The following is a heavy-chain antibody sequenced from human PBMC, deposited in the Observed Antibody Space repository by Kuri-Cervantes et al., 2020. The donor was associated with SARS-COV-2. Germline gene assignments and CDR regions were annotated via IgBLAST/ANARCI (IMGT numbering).Heavy chain of an antibody. V-gene: IGHV3-21*01. D-gene: IGHD5/OR15-5a*01. J-gene: IGHJ4*02. CDR3: ARGGSTISLDY. CDR1: GFTFSSYS. CDR2: ISSSSSYI. Sequence: ETLSLTCAASGFTFSSYSMNWVRQAPGKGLGWVSSISSSSSYIYYADSVKGRFTISRDNAKNSLYLQMNSLRAEDTAVYYCARGGSTISLDYWGQGTLVTVSS.